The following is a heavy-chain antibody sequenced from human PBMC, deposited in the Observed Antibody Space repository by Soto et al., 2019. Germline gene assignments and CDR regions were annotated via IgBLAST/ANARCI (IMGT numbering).Heavy chain of an antibody. CDR2: ISYDGSNK. J-gene: IGHJ4*02. CDR1: GFTFSSYA. CDR3: ARDFRFLYYFDY. Sequence: PGGSLRLSCAASGFTFSSYAMHWVRQAPGKGLEWVAVISYDGSNKYYADSVKGRFTISRDNSKNTLYLQMNSLRAEDTAVYYCARDFRFLYYFDYWGQGTLVTVSS. V-gene: IGHV3-30-3*01.